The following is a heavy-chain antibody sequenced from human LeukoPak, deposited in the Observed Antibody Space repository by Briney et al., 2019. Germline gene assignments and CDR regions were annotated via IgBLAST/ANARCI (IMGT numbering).Heavy chain of an antibody. CDR1: GGSISSYY. Sequence: SETLSLNCTVSGGSISSYYWSWIRQPAGKGLEWIGRIYTSGSTNHNPSLKSRVTMSVDTSKNQFSLKLSSVTAADTAVYYCARDGQYYYDSSSAFDIWGQGTMVTVSS. V-gene: IGHV4-4*07. D-gene: IGHD3-22*01. CDR2: IYTSGST. CDR3: ARDGQYYYDSSSAFDI. J-gene: IGHJ3*02.